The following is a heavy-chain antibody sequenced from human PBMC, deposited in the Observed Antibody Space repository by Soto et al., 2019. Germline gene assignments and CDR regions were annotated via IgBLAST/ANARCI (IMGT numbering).Heavy chain of an antibody. V-gene: IGHV1-69*02. J-gene: IGHJ5*02. CDR3: ARGGKGLNYIWGSYRSPPPYNWFDP. CDR1: GGTFSSYT. D-gene: IGHD3-16*02. Sequence: SVKVSCKASGGTFSSYTISWVRQAPGQGLEWMGRIIPILGIANYAQKFQGRVTITADKSTSAAYMELSSLRSEDTAVYYCARGGKGLNYIWGSYRSPPPYNWFDPWGQGTLVTVSS. CDR2: IIPILGIA.